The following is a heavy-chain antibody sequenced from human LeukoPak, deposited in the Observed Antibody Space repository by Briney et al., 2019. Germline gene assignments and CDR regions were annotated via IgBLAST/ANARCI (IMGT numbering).Heavy chain of an antibody. CDR2: IYLSGST. CDR3: ARDRSNWCHDY. Sequence: SETLSLTCSVSGDSINSGHYWGWIRQPPGKGLEWIGTIYLSGSTYYNPSLKSRVTISVDTSKNQSSLNLSSVTAADTAVYYCARDRSNWCHDYWGQGTLVTVSS. V-gene: IGHV4-38-2*02. D-gene: IGHD6-13*01. CDR1: GDSINSGHY. J-gene: IGHJ4*02.